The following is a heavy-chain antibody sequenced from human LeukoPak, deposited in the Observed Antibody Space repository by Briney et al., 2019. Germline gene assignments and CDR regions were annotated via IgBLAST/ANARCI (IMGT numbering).Heavy chain of an antibody. CDR1: GFTFSSYA. V-gene: IGHV3-23*01. Sequence: PGGSLRLSCAASGFTFSSYAMSWVRQAPGKGLEWVSAISGSGGSTYYADSVKGRFTISRDNSKNTLYLQMNSLRAEDTAVYYCAKDAPYCSGGSCYSLYWGQGTLVTVSS. CDR2: ISGSGGST. CDR3: AKDAPYCSGGSCYSLY. D-gene: IGHD2-15*01. J-gene: IGHJ4*02.